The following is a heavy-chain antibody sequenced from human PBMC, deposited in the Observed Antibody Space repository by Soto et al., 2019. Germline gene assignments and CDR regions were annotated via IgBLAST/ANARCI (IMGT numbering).Heavy chain of an antibody. Sequence: PSETLSLTCTVFGGSIRSYYWSWVRRPPGKGLEWIGYVYYSGSTNYNPSFKSRVTISVDTSKNQFSLKLSSVTAADTAVYYCARAYPYYYGSGSYYLNWFDPWGQGTLVTVSS. D-gene: IGHD3-10*01. J-gene: IGHJ5*02. CDR1: GGSIRSYY. CDR3: ARAYPYYYGSGSYYLNWFDP. CDR2: VYYSGST. V-gene: IGHV4-59*01.